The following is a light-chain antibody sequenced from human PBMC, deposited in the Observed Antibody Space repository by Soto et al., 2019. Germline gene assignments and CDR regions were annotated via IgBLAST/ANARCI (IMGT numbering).Light chain of an antibody. V-gene: IGLV2-14*01. CDR3: NSYTSSRTVV. Sequence: QSALTQPASVSGSPGQSIAISCTGTSSDVGGYNYVSWYQQHPGKVPKLIIYGVTNRPSGISNRFSGSKSGNTASLTISGLQAEDEADYYCNSYTSSRTVVFGGGTKLTVL. CDR1: SSDVGGYNY. CDR2: GVT. J-gene: IGLJ2*01.